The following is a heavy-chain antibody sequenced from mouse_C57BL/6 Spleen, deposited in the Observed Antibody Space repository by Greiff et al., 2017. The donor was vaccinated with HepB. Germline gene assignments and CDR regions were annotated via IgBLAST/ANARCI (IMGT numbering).Heavy chain of an antibody. Sequence: QVQLQQSGAELVRPGTSVKVSCNASGYAFTNYLIEWVKQRPGQGLEWIGVINPGSGGTNYNEKFKGKATLTADKSSSTAYMQLSSLTSEDSAVYFCARWDYGSSFYAMDYWGQGSSVTVSS. J-gene: IGHJ4*01. CDR3: ARWDYGSSFYAMDY. D-gene: IGHD1-1*01. V-gene: IGHV1-54*01. CDR2: INPGSGGT. CDR1: GYAFTNYL.